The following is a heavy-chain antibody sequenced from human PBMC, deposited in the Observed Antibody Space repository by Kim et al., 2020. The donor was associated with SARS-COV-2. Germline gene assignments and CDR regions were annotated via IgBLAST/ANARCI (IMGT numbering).Heavy chain of an antibody. CDR2: INPSGGST. V-gene: IGHV1-46*01. Sequence: ASVKVSCKASGYTFTSYYMHWVRQAPGQGLEWMGIINPSGGSTSYAQKFQGRVTMTRDTSTSTVYMELSSLRSEDTAVYYCASNASHANGSGTARGYYYYGIDVWGQGTTVTVSS. J-gene: IGHJ6*02. CDR3: ASNASHANGSGTARGYYYYGIDV. D-gene: IGHD3-10*01. CDR1: GYTFTSYY.